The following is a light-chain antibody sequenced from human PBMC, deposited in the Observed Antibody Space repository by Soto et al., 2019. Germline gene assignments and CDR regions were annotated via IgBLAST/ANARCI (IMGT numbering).Light chain of an antibody. J-gene: IGKJ2*01. CDR2: DAS. CDR1: QSISSW. V-gene: IGKV1-5*01. Sequence: DIQMTQSPSTLSASVGDRVTITCRASQSISSWLAWYQQKPGKAPKLLVYDASSLESGVPSRFSGSGSATEFTLTISGLQPEDFATYHCQQYKSYSPYTFGQGTKLEI. CDR3: QQYKSYSPYT.